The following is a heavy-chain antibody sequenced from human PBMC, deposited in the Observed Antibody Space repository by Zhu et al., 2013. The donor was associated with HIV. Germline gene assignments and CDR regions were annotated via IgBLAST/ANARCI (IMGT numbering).Heavy chain of an antibody. CDR2: INSNSGGT. D-gene: IGHD3-10*01. Sequence: QVQLVQSGAEVKKPGASVKVSCKASGYTFTGYYIHWVRQAPGQGLAWMGWINSNSGGTNYAQRFQGRVTMTRDTSISTAYMELSRLRSDDTAVYYCARVRGEGDGAYYYHYMDVWGKGTTVTVSS. J-gene: IGHJ6*03. CDR3: ARVRGEGDGAYYYHYMDV. V-gene: IGHV1-2*02. CDR1: GYTFTGYY.